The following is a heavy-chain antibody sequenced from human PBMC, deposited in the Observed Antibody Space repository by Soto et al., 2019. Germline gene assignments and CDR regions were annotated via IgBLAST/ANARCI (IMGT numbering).Heavy chain of an antibody. D-gene: IGHD5-12*01. CDR2: IYWDEDK. CDR3: AHRPRGYAYYFDY. CDR1: GFSLRTRGVA. Sequence: KESGPTLVKPTQTLTLTCTFSGFSLRTRGVAVGWLRQPPGKALEWLALIYWDEDKWYSPSLKSRLTIADDTSKNQVVLTMTNVDPVDTATYYCAHRPRGYAYYFDYWGQGILVTVSS. V-gene: IGHV2-5*02. J-gene: IGHJ4*02.